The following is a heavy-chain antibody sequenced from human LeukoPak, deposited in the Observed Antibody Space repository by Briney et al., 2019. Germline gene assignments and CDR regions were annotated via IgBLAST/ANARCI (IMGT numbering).Heavy chain of an antibody. Sequence: SETLSLTCAVYGGSFSGYYWSWIRQPPGKGLGWIGEINHSGSTNYNPSLKSRVTISVDTSKNQFSLKLSSVTAADTAVYYCARGGDYDFWSGYYYYMDVWGKGTTVTVSS. J-gene: IGHJ6*03. D-gene: IGHD3-3*01. CDR2: INHSGST. V-gene: IGHV4-34*01. CDR1: GGSFSGYY. CDR3: ARGGDYDFWSGYYYYMDV.